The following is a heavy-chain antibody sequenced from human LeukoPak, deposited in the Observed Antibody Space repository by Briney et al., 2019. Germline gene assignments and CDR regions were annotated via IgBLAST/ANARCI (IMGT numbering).Heavy chain of an antibody. CDR2: VYSTYSGTA. Sequence: PSETLSLACSVSGDSISRNYWSWVRQPPGKGLEWIGYVYSTYSGTAKYNPALEGRVTISIDTSKNQDSLNLNSVTAADTAVYYCARDRPVAAAGGGTAYWGQGTLVSVSS. CDR3: ARDRPVAAAGGGTAY. V-gene: IGHV4-59*01. CDR1: GDSISRNY. D-gene: IGHD6-13*01. J-gene: IGHJ4*02.